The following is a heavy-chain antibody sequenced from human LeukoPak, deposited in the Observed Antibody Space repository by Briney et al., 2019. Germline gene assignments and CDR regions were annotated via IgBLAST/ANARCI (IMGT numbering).Heavy chain of an antibody. V-gene: IGHV3-7*01. J-gene: IGHJ6*02. Sequence: PGGSLRLSCAASGFTFSSYSMNWVRQAPGKGLEWVANIKQDGSEKNYVDSVKGRFTISRDNAKNSLFLQMNSLRAEDTAVYYCARVRSPGMDVWGQGTTVTVSS. CDR2: IKQDGSEK. CDR1: GFTFSSYS. CDR3: ARVRSPGMDV.